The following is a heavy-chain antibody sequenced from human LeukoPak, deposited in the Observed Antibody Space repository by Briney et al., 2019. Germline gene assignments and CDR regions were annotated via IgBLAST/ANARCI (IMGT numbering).Heavy chain of an antibody. CDR1: GYSFTNYW. D-gene: IGHD6-13*01. Sequence: PGESLKISCKGSGYSFTNYWIGWVRQMPGKGLEWMGIIYPGDSDTKYSPSFQGQATISADKSISTAYLQWSGLKASDTAMYYCARPGYSSSKNAFDIWGQGTMVTVSS. J-gene: IGHJ3*02. CDR3: ARPGYSSSKNAFDI. V-gene: IGHV5-51*01. CDR2: IYPGDSDT.